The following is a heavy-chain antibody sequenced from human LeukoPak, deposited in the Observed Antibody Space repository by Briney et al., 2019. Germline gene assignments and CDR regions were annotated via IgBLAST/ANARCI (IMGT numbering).Heavy chain of an antibody. CDR3: ARRAVQDNSIGQYNWFDP. CDR1: GGSISSYY. D-gene: IGHD2/OR15-2a*01. Sequence: SETLSLTCTVSGGSISSYYWNWIRRPPGSGLEWIGYIYYTGSTIYNPSLKSRVTISVDTSKNQFSLKLSSVTAADTAVYYCARRAVQDNSIGQYNWFDPWGQGILVTVSS. CDR2: IYYTGST. V-gene: IGHV4-59*08. J-gene: IGHJ5*02.